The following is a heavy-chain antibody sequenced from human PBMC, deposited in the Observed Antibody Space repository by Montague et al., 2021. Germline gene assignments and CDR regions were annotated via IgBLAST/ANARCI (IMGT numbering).Heavy chain of an antibody. J-gene: IGHJ5*01. CDR2: MRSSGTP. D-gene: IGHD7-27*01. V-gene: IGHV4-59*02. CDR1: GGSVNGYD. CDR3: GRDYWGVIDS. Sequence: SETLSLTCTVSGGSVNGYDWSWLRQPPGKGLEWIGYMRSSGTPNYNPSFKSRLAISIDRSRNQFSLELGFVTAADTAIYFCGRDYWGVIDSWGHGILVTVSS.